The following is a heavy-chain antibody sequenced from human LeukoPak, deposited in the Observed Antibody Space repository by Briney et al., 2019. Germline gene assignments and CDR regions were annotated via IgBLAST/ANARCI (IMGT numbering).Heavy chain of an antibody. J-gene: IGHJ4*02. D-gene: IGHD5-18*01. CDR2: ISYDGSNK. Sequence: PGGSLRLSCAASGFTFSSYAMHWVRQAPGKGLEWVAVISYDGSNKYYADSVKGRFTISRDNSKNTLYLQMNSLRAEDTAVYYCARPTAMAAYFDYWGQGTLVTVSS. V-gene: IGHV3-30-3*01. CDR1: GFTFSSYA. CDR3: ARPTAMAAYFDY.